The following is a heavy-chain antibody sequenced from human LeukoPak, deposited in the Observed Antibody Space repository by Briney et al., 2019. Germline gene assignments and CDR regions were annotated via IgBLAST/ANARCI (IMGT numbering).Heavy chain of an antibody. CDR3: ARAVRWTGGPVPAAWFDP. CDR2: IYYNGST. D-gene: IGHD3/OR15-3a*01. V-gene: IGHV4-59*13. J-gene: IGHJ5*02. Sequence: SEALSLTCSVSGDSITNSYWSWIRQPPGKIMEWIGYIYYNGSTTYNPSLRIRVTISVATSRKPFSLNLVPVTAAATAVYYCARAVRWTGGPVPAAWFDPWGKGALVIVSS. CDR1: GDSITNSY.